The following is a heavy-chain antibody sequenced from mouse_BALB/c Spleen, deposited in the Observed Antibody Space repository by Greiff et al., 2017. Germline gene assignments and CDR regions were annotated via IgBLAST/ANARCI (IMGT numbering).Heavy chain of an antibody. Sequence: EVQGVESGGGLVKPGGSLKLSCAASGFTFSSYGMSWVRQTPDKRLEWVATISSGGSYTYYPDSVKGRFTISRDNAKNTLYLQMSSLKSEDTAMYYCARHKTPSDYYGSHFDYWGQGTTLTVSS. J-gene: IGHJ2*01. V-gene: IGHV5-6*01. D-gene: IGHD1-1*01. CDR2: ISSGGSYT. CDR1: GFTFSSYG. CDR3: ARHKTPSDYYGSHFDY.